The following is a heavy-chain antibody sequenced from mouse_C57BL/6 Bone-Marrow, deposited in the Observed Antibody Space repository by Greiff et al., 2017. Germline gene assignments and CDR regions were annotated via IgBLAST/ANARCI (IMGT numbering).Heavy chain of an antibody. D-gene: IGHD2-3*01. CDR2: IYPGDGDT. J-gene: IGHJ2*01. CDR1: GYAFSSSW. V-gene: IGHV1-82*01. Sequence: QVQLKESGPELVKPGASVKISCKASGYAFSSSWMNWVKQRPGKGLEWIGRIYPGDGDTNYNGKFKGKATLTADKSSSTAYMQLSSLTSEDSAVYFCANDGYYDYFDYWGQGTTLTVSS. CDR3: ANDGYYDYFDY.